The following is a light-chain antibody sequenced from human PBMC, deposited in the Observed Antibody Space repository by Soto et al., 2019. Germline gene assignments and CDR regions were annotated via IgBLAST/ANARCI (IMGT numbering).Light chain of an antibody. J-gene: IGKJ2*01. CDR3: QQYNNWPPVT. CDR1: QSVSNN. V-gene: IGKV3-15*01. Sequence: EIVRTQSPATLSVSPGERATLSCRASQSVSNNLAWYQHKPGQTPRLLIYVASTRATVIPVRFSGSGSGTEFTLTISSLQSEDFAVYYCQQYNNWPPVTFGQGTKLEIK. CDR2: VAS.